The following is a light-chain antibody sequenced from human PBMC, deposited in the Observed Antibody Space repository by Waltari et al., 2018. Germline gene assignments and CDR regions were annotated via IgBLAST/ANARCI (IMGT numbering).Light chain of an antibody. CDR3: LSYDSSLSAYI. V-gene: IGLV1-40*01. Sequence: QSMLTQPPSVSGAPGQWVPISCTGSSSNIGGQYVSWYQQHPGTTPKNLIYQNNKRPSGVSDRFSGSKSGTSASLTITGLQTEDEADYYCLSYDSSLSAYIFGAGTRLIVL. CDR1: SSNIGGQY. J-gene: IGLJ1*01. CDR2: QNN.